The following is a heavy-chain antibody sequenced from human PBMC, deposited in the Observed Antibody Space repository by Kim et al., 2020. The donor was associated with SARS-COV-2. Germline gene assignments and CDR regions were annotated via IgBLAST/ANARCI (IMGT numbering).Heavy chain of an antibody. CDR1: GFTFSSYG. V-gene: IGHV3-33*01. D-gene: IGHD6-13*01. CDR2: IWFDGSNK. J-gene: IGHJ6*03. CDR3: ARVAAAGPYYYYYYVDV. Sequence: GGSLRLSCAASGFTFSSYGMHWVRQAPGKGLEWLAFIWFDGSNKNYTDSVKGRFAVSRDNSKNTLYLQMNSLRAEDTAVYYCARVAAAGPYYYYYYVDVWGKGTAVTVSS.